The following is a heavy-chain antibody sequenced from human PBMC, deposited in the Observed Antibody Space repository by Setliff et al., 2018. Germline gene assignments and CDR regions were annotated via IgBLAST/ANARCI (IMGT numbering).Heavy chain of an antibody. D-gene: IGHD3-3*01. J-gene: IGHJ5*02. Sequence: PGGSLRLSCAASGFDFSYYYMSWARQAPGKGLEWISKISGDGITIYYADSVRGRFTISRGNAENSLYLQMNSLRAEDTAVYFCARDVYDFRTGQGGPWGQGTRCSVAS. V-gene: IGHV3-11*04. CDR3: ARDVYDFRTGQGGP. CDR2: ISGDGITI. CDR1: GFDFSYYY.